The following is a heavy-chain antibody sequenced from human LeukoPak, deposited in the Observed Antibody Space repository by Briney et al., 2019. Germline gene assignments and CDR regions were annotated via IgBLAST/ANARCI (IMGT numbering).Heavy chain of an antibody. CDR1: GFTVSSNY. CDR2: IYSGGST. D-gene: IGHD2-2*01. J-gene: IGHJ6*03. V-gene: IGHV3-53*01. Sequence: GGSLRLSCAASGFTVSSNYMSWVRQAPGKGLEWVSVIYSGGSTYYADSVKSRFTISRDNSKNTLYLQMNSLRAEDTAVYYCARDREDIVVVPAASYYYYYYMDVWGKGTTVTISS. CDR3: ARDREDIVVVPAASYYYYYYMDV.